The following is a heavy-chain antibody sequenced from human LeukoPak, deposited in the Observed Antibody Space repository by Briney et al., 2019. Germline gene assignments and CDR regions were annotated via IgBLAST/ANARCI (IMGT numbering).Heavy chain of an antibody. CDR3: AKFKVTGGSYLSYYFDY. CDR2: ISWNSGSI. D-gene: IGHD1-26*01. CDR1: GFTFDDYA. Sequence: PGGSLRLSCAASGFTFDDYAMHWVRQAPGKGLEWVSGISWNSGSIGYADSVKGRFTISRDYSKNTLYLQMNSLRAEDTAVYYCAKFKVTGGSYLSYYFDYWGQGTLVTVSS. J-gene: IGHJ4*02. V-gene: IGHV3-9*01.